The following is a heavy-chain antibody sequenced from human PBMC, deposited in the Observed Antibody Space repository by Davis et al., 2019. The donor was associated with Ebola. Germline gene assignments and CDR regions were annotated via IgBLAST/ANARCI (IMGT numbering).Heavy chain of an antibody. Sequence: MPSETLSLTCAVSGGSISSSNWWSWVRQPPGKGLEWIGEIHHSGSTNYNPSLKSRVTISVDKSKTQFFLKLSSVTAADTAVDYCAGGGGVYGSGSYPRGYYYGMDVWGKGTTVTVSS. CDR1: GGSISSSNW. CDR3: AGGGGVYGSGSYPRGYYYGMDV. CDR2: IHHSGST. D-gene: IGHD3-10*01. J-gene: IGHJ6*04. V-gene: IGHV4-4*02.